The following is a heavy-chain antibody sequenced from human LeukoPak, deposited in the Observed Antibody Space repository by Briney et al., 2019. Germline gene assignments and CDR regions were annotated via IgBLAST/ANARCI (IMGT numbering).Heavy chain of an antibody. CDR1: GFSFTDAW. V-gene: IGHV3-15*01. D-gene: IGHD1-1*01. Sequence: PGGSLRLSCEASGFSFTDAWMNWVRQVPGKGLEWVGRIKSKADSGTRDFAAPVKGRSSISRDDSKKTVYLQMNGLKIEDTAVYYCSAGTGRSDFDYWGQGTLVTVSS. CDR2: IKSKADSGTR. CDR3: SAGTGRSDFDY. J-gene: IGHJ4*02.